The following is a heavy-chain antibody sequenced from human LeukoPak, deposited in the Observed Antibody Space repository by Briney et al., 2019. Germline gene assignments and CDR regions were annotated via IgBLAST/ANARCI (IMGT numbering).Heavy chain of an antibody. CDR2: IYHSGST. V-gene: IGHV4-38-2*02. Sequence: SETLSLTCTVSGYSISSGYYWGWIRQPPGKGLEWIGSIYHSGSTYYNPSLKSRVTMSVDTSKNQFSLKLSSVTAADTAVYYCARAGYSYGVSYYYYYMDVWGKGTTVTISS. J-gene: IGHJ6*03. D-gene: IGHD5-18*01. CDR1: GYSISSGYY. CDR3: ARAGYSYGVSYYYYYMDV.